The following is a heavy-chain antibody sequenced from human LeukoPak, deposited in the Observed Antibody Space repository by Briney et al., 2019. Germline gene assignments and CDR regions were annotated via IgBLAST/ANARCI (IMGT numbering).Heavy chain of an antibody. D-gene: IGHD1-7*01. CDR1: EFTFSSYS. V-gene: IGHV3-48*01. CDR2: ISSGSGTI. J-gene: IGHJ4*02. Sequence: GSLRLSCAASEFTFSSYSMNWVRQAPGKGLEWVSYISSGSGTIYYADSVKGRFTISRDNAKNSLYLQMNSLRAEDTAVYYCPLELGEGFDYWGQGTLVTVSS. CDR3: PLELGEGFDY.